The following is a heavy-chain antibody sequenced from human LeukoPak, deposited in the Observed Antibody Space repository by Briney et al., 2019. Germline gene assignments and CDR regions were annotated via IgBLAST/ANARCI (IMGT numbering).Heavy chain of an antibody. D-gene: IGHD2-2*01. CDR1: GFTFSSYA. CDR2: ISHDGSNK. CDR3: ASGDGDIVVVPAAIQGHYYYGMDV. Sequence: GRSLRLSCAASGFTFSSYAMHWVRQAPGKGLEWVAVISHDGSNKYYADSVKGRFTISRDNSKNTLYLQMNSLRAEDTAVYYCASGDGDIVVVPAAIQGHYYYGMDVWGQGTTVTVSS. J-gene: IGHJ6*02. V-gene: IGHV3-30-3*01.